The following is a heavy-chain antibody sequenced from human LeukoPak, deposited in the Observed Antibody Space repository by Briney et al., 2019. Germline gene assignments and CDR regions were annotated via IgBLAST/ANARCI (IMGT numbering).Heavy chain of an antibody. V-gene: IGHV4-59*08. CDR3: ARGPYSYDSSGAFDI. Sequence: TSETLSLTCTVSGGSISSYFWNWIRQPPGKRLEWIGYIYHSGSTNYNPSLKSRVAISVDKSKNQFSLKLSSVTAADTAVYFCARGPYSYDSSGAFDIWGQGTMVTVSS. J-gene: IGHJ3*02. CDR1: GGSISSYF. D-gene: IGHD3-22*01. CDR2: IYHSGST.